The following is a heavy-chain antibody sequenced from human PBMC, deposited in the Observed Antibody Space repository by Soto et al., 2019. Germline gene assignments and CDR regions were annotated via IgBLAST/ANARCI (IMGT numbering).Heavy chain of an antibody. V-gene: IGHV3-30*18. CDR3: AKGPAIVLVPAAMNYYYVMDV. CDR1: GSTFSSYG. CDR2: ISYDGSNK. D-gene: IGHD2-2*01. J-gene: IGHJ6*02. Sequence: PGGSLRLSCAASGSTFSSYGMHWVRQAPGKGLEWVAVISYDGSNKYYADSVKGRFTISRDNSKNTLYLQMNSLRAEDTAVYYCAKGPAIVLVPAAMNYYYVMDVWGQGTSVTVSS.